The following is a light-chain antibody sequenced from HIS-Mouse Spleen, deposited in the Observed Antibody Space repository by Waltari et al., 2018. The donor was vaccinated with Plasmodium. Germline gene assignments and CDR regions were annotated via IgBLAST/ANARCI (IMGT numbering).Light chain of an antibody. CDR3: QQYYSYLLT. Sequence: AIRMTQSPSSFSASTGDRATIPCRASQGISSYLAWYQQKPGKAPKLLIYASSTLQSGVPSRFSGSGSGTDFTLTISCLQSEDFATYYCQQYYSYLLTFGGGTKVEIK. CDR1: QGISSY. J-gene: IGKJ4*01. CDR2: ASS. V-gene: IGKV1-8*01.